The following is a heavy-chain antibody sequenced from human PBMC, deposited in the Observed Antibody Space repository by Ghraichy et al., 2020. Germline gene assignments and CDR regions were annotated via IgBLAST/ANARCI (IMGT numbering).Heavy chain of an antibody. J-gene: IGHJ4*02. Sequence: GESLNISCAASGFTVSNNYMRWVRQAPGKGLEWVSLIYSQGGTDYAESVKGRFTISRDNSKNILYLQMNSRRAEDTAIYYCARDSHCSGGRCYSLWGQGTLVTVSS. V-gene: IGHV3-53*01. CDR1: GFTVSNNY. D-gene: IGHD2-15*01. CDR2: IYSQGGT. CDR3: ARDSHCSGGRCYSL.